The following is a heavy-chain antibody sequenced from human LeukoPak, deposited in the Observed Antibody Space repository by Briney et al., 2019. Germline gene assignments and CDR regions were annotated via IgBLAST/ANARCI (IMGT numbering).Heavy chain of an antibody. CDR1: GYTFTGYY. Sequence: ASVKVSCKASGYTFTGYYMHWVRQAPGQGLEWMGWINPNSGGTNYAQKFQGRVTMTRDTSISTAYMELSRLRSEDTAVYYCARPIAVAAIDAFDIWGQGTMVTVSS. V-gene: IGHV1-2*02. CDR2: INPNSGGT. D-gene: IGHD6-19*01. J-gene: IGHJ3*02. CDR3: ARPIAVAAIDAFDI.